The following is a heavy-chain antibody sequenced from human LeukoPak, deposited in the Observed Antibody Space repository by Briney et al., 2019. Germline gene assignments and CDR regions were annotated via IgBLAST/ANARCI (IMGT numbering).Heavy chain of an antibody. V-gene: IGHV4-30-4*01. J-gene: IGHJ4*02. CDR1: GGSISSGDYY. CDR3: ARMALRGFDY. CDR2: IYYSGST. D-gene: IGHD1-7*01. Sequence: SETLSLTCTVSGGSISSGDYYWSWIRQPPGTGLEWIGYIYYSGSTYYNPSLKSRVTISVDTSKDQFSLKLSSVTAADTAVYYCARMALRGFDYWGQGTLVTVSS.